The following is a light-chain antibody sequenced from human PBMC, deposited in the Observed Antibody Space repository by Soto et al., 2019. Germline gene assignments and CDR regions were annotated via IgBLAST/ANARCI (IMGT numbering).Light chain of an antibody. Sequence: DIQLTQSPSSLSASVGDRVTITCRASQSIRSYLNWYQQKPGKAPKLLIYAASSLQTGVSSRFSGSGSGTEFTLTISSLQPDDFATYYCQHSWTFGQGTKVDIK. V-gene: IGKV1-39*01. CDR2: AAS. CDR1: QSIRSY. J-gene: IGKJ1*01. CDR3: QHSWT.